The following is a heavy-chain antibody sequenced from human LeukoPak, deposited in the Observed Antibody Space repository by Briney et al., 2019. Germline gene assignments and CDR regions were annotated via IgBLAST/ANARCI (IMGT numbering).Heavy chain of an antibody. CDR2: INHSGST. V-gene: IGHV4-38-2*02. Sequence: SETLSLTCTVSGYSISSGYYWSWIRQPPGKGLEWIGEINHSGSTNYNPSLKSRVTISVDTSKNQFSLKLSSVTAADTAVYYCASLTDMVRGVRRTDYWGQGTLVTVSS. CDR3: ASLTDMVRGVRRTDY. J-gene: IGHJ4*02. D-gene: IGHD3-10*01. CDR1: GYSISSGYY.